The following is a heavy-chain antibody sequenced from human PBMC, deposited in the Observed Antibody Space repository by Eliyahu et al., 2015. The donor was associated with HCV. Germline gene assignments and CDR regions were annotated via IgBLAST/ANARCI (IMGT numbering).Heavy chain of an antibody. V-gene: IGHV2-26*01. CDR2: IFSNDQK. Sequence: QVTLKESGPVLVKPTETLTLTCXVSGFSLSNARMGVSWIRQPPGKALECLGHIFSNDQKSYSTSLKSRLTISKDTSKSQVVLTVTNMDPGDTATYYCARMEGYSSGWYALDYWGQGNLVTVSS. J-gene: IGHJ4*02. CDR1: GFSLSNARMG. CDR3: ARMEGYSSGWYALDY. D-gene: IGHD6-13*01.